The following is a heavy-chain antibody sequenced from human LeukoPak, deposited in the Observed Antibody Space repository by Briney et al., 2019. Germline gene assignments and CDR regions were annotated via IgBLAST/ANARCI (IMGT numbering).Heavy chain of an antibody. Sequence: SETLSLTCAVYGGSFCGYYWSWIRQPPAKGQEWIGEINHSGSTNYSPSLKSRVTISVDPSKNQFSLELSSVTAADTAVYYCARSRFVAVAGRHAFDIWGQETMVTVSS. CDR2: INHSGST. CDR1: GGSFCGYY. V-gene: IGHV4-34*01. D-gene: IGHD6-19*01. J-gene: IGHJ3*02. CDR3: ARSRFVAVAGRHAFDI.